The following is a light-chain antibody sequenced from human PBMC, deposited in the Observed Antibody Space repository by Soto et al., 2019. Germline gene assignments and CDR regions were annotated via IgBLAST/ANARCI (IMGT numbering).Light chain of an antibody. CDR2: DAS. V-gene: IGKV3-11*01. Sequence: EIVLTQSPATLSLSPGERATLSCRASQSVSSYLAWYQQKPGQAPRLLIYDASNRATGIPARFSGSGSGTDFTLTISSLEPEDFAVYYCQQRSRTFRGGTKVEIK. J-gene: IGKJ4*01. CDR3: QQRSRT. CDR1: QSVSSY.